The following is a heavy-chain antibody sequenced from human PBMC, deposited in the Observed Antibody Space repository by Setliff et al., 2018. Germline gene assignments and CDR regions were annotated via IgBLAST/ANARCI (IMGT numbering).Heavy chain of an antibody. CDR2: THTDGITI. Sequence: SLRLSCAASGFSFSSHTMNWVRQGPGKGLERVSKTHTDGITIYSDSVRGRFTIFRDSAKNSLHLQMTSLSAEDTAVYYCARRLPYFGMDVWGQGTTVTVSS. V-gene: IGHV3-48*03. D-gene: IGHD2-15*01. J-gene: IGHJ6*02. CDR1: GFSFSSHT. CDR3: ARRLPYFGMDV.